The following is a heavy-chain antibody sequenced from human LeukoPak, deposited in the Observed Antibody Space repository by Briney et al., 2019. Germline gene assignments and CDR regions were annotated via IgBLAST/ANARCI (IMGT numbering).Heavy chain of an antibody. CDR3: AYLGYCSGGSCLPTNY. J-gene: IGHJ4*02. CDR2: ISAYNGNT. CDR1: GYTFTSYG. D-gene: IGHD2-15*01. Sequence: ASVNVSCKASGYTFTSYGISWVRQAPGQGLEWMGWISAYNGNTNYAQKLQGRVTMTTDTSTSTAYMELRSLRSDDTAVYYCAYLGYCSGGSCLPTNYWGQGTLVTVSS. V-gene: IGHV1-18*04.